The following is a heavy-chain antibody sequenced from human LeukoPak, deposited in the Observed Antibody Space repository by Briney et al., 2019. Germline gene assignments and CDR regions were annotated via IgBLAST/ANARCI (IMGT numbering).Heavy chain of an antibody. CDR2: ISSSSSYI. J-gene: IGHJ3*02. D-gene: IGHD2-2*01. CDR1: GFTFSSYS. Sequence: PGGSLRLSCAASGFTFSSYSMNWVRQAPGKGLEWVSSISSSSSYIYYADSVKGRFTISRDNAKNLLYLQMNSLRAEDTAVYYYATLIVVVPVAMRSDAFDIWGQGTMVTVSS. CDR3: ATLIVVVPVAMRSDAFDI. V-gene: IGHV3-21*01.